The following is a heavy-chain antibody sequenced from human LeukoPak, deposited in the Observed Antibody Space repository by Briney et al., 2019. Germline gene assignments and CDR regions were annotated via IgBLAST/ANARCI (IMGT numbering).Heavy chain of an antibody. CDR1: GYSISSGYY. D-gene: IGHD2-2*01. CDR3: ASNTSPSPYYYYYYMDV. V-gene: IGHV4-38-2*01. Sequence: SETLSLTCAVSGYSISSGYYWGWIRQPPGKGLEWIGSIYHSGSTYYNPSLKSRVTISVATSKNQFSLKLSSVTAADTAVYYCASNTSPSPYYYYYYMDVWGKGTTVTVSS. J-gene: IGHJ6*03. CDR2: IYHSGST.